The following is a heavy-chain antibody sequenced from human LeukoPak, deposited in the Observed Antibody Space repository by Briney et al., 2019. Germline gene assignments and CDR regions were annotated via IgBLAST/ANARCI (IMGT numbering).Heavy chain of an antibody. CDR2: INQGGSET. D-gene: IGHD2-15*01. CDR1: GFTFGDYA. CDR3: ARDHVAPGLLFDY. J-gene: IGHJ4*02. V-gene: IGHV3-7*04. Sequence: GGSLRLSCTVSGFTFGDYAMSWVRQAPGKGLEWVATINQGGSETHYVDSVKGRFTISRDNAKNSLFLQLNSLRAEDTAVYYCARDHVAPGLLFDYWGQGTLVTVSS.